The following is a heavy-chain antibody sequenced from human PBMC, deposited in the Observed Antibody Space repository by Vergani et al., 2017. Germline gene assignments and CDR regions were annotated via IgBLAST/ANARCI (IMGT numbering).Heavy chain of an antibody. Sequence: QVQLVQSGAEVKQPGSSVKVSCKASGGTFSSYAISWVRQAPGQGLEWMGGIIPIFGTANYAQKFQGRVTITADESTSTAYMELSSLRSEDTAVYYCAGFNYYDSSGYYDAFDIWGQGTMVTVSS. CDR3: AGFNYYDSSGYYDAFDI. CDR1: GGTFSSYA. D-gene: IGHD3-22*01. J-gene: IGHJ3*02. V-gene: IGHV1-69*01. CDR2: IIPIFGTA.